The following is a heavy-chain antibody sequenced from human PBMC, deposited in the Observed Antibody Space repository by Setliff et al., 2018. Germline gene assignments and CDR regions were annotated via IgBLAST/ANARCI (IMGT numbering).Heavy chain of an antibody. CDR1: RYTFNSYA. V-gene: IGHV7-4-1*02. Sequence: ASVKVSCKASRYTFNSYAMNWVRHAPGQGLEWMGWINTNTGNPTYAQGFTGRFVFSLGTSVSTAYLQISSLKAEDTAVYYCARASRFGTIRYRGDYYMDVWGKGTTVTVSS. CDR3: ARASRFGTIRYRGDYYMDV. D-gene: IGHD3-10*01. J-gene: IGHJ6*03. CDR2: INTNTGNP.